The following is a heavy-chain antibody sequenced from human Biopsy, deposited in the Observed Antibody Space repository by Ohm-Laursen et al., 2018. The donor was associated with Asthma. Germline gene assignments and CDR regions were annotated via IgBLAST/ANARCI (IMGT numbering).Heavy chain of an antibody. CDR1: EYTFNSVA. CDR3: ARMISYYHEMRAPFFDY. CDR2: INTNSGTP. Sequence: GASVKVSCKASEYTFNSVAVMWVRQAPGQGLEWMGWINTNSGTPTYVQGFSGRFVFSLDPSVTTAYLQISSLKAEDTAVYYCARMISYYHEMRAPFFDYWGQGTLVTVSS. D-gene: IGHD3-22*01. J-gene: IGHJ4*02. V-gene: IGHV7-4-1*02.